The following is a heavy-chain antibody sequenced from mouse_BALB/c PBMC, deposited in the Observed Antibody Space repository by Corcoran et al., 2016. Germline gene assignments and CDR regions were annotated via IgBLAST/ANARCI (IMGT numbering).Heavy chain of an antibody. CDR1: GYTFTNYG. Sequence: QIQLVQYGPELKKPGETVKISSKASGYTFTNYGMNWVKQAPGKGLKWMGWINTYTGEPTYADDFKGRFAFSLETSASTAYLQINNLKNEDTATYFCARAPLHYYAMDYWGQGTSVTVSS. J-gene: IGHJ4*01. CDR2: INTYTGEP. CDR3: ARAPLHYYAMDY. V-gene: IGHV9-3-1*01. D-gene: IGHD6-1*01.